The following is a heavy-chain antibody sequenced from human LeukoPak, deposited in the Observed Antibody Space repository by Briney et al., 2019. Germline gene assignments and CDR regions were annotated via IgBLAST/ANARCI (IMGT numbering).Heavy chain of an antibody. CDR2: IYTSGST. Sequence: SETLSLTCTVSGGSISSGSYYWSWIRQPAGKGLEWIGRIYTSGSTNYNPSLKSRVTISVDTSKNQFSLKLSSVTAADTAVYYCARGRAAAGTTPLDYWGQGTLVTVSS. V-gene: IGHV4-61*02. CDR1: GGSISSGSYY. J-gene: IGHJ4*02. D-gene: IGHD6-13*01. CDR3: ARGRAAAGTTPLDY.